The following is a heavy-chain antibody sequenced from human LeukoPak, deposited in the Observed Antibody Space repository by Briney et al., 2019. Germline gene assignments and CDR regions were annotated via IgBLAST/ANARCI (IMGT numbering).Heavy chain of an antibody. CDR3: AKSAVGATLGDY. CDR1: GFTFSSYG. D-gene: IGHD1-26*01. CDR2: IRYDGSNK. Sequence: GGSLRLSCAASGFTFSSYGMHWVRQAPGKGLEWVAFIRYDGSNKYYADSVKGRFTTSRDNSRDTLYLQMISLRAEDTAVYYCAKSAVGATLGDYWGQGTPVTVSS. V-gene: IGHV3-30*02. J-gene: IGHJ4*02.